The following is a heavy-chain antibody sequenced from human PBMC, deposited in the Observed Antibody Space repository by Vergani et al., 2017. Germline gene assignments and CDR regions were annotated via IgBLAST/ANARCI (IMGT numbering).Heavy chain of an antibody. CDR1: GFTSSYYG. CDR3: VRVKGSNWNDHLYDI. D-gene: IGHD1-1*01. Sequence: VHLVESGGGVVQPGRSLRLSCVVSGFTSSYYGMHWVRQAPGKGLEWVGRIRNKANDYTTQYAASVKGRFTISRDDSKSYLYLQMNSLQTEDTALYYCVRVKGSNWNDHLYDIWGQGTLVTVSS. CDR2: IRNKANDYTT. V-gene: IGHV3-72*01. J-gene: IGHJ3*02.